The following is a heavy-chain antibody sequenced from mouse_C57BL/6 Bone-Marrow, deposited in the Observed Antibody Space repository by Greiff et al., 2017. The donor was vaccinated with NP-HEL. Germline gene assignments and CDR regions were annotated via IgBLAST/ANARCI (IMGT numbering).Heavy chain of an antibody. V-gene: IGHV7-1*01. CDR2: SRNKANDYTT. Sequence: EVKVVESGGGLVQSGRSLRLSCATSGFTFSDFYMEWVRQAPGKGLEWIAASRNKANDYTTEYSASVKGRFIVSRDTSQSILYLQMNALRAEDTAIYYCARDGYYRNFDVWGTGTTVTVSS. CDR3: ARDGYYRNFDV. CDR1: GFTFSDFY. J-gene: IGHJ1*03.